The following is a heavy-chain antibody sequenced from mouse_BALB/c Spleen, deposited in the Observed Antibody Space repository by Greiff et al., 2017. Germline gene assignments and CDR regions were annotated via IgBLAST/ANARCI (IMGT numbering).Heavy chain of an antibody. CDR3: ARGMDGYAAWFAY. CDR2: INPYNGAT. Sequence: VQLQQSGPELVKPGASVKISCKASGYSFTGYYMHWVKQSHVKSLEWIGRINPYNGATSYNQNFKDKASLTVDKSSSTAYMELHSLTSEDSAVYYCARGMDGYAAWFAYWGQGTLVTVSA. CDR1: GYSFTGYY. D-gene: IGHD2-2*01. J-gene: IGHJ3*01. V-gene: IGHV1-31*01.